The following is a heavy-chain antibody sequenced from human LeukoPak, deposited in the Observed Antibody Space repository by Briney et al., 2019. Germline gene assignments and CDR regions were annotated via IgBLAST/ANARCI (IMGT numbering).Heavy chain of an antibody. CDR2: IKEDGSEK. D-gene: IGHD1-1*01. Sequence: RPGGSLRLSCAASGFTFSTFWMSWVRQAPGKGLEWVANIKEDGSEKYYVDSMKGRFTVSRDNAKNSLYLQMDGLRAEDTAVYYCARGGTFVSDYWGQGTLVTVYS. CDR1: GFTFSTFW. CDR3: ARGGTFVSDY. J-gene: IGHJ4*02. V-gene: IGHV3-7*01.